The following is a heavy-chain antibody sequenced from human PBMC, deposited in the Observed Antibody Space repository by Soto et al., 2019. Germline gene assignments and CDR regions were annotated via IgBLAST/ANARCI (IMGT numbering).Heavy chain of an antibody. CDR2: VTWNSVAT. J-gene: IGHJ2*01. CDR3: VKEGGMKYFDF. Sequence: EVQLVESGGGLVQPGRSLRLSCTASGFIFDNHAMHWVRQAPGKGLEWVAGVTWNSVATGYADSVEGRFTISRDNAKNSLYLQMNSLSAEDTAVYFCVKEGGMKYFDFWGRGTVVTVSS. V-gene: IGHV3-9*01. D-gene: IGHD3-16*01. CDR1: GFIFDNHA.